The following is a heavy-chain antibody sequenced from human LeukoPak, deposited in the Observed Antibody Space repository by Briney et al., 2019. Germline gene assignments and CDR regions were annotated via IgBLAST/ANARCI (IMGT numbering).Heavy chain of an antibody. J-gene: IGHJ4*02. CDR1: GFTFSSYG. CDR3: AEDSSGSYNYFDY. D-gene: IGHD1-26*01. V-gene: IGHV3-30*02. CDR2: IRYDGSDK. Sequence: GGSLRLSCAASGFTFSSYGMHWVRQAPGKGLEWVTFIRYDGSDKYYADSVKGRFTISRDNSKNTLYLQMNGLRAEDTAFYYCAEDSSGSYNYFDYWGQGTLVTVSS.